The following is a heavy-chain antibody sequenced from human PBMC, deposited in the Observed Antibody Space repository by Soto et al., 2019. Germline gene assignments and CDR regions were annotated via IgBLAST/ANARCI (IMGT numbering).Heavy chain of an antibody. CDR3: ASLYCTNGVCYTTRGYYYYGMDV. D-gene: IGHD2-8*01. CDR1: GFTFRSYS. Sequence: GGSLRLSCVASGFTFRSYSMNWVRQAPGKGLEWVSVIYSGGSTYYADSVKGRFTISRDNSKNTLYLQMNSLRAEDTAVYYCASLYCTNGVCYTTRGYYYYGMDVWGQGTTVTVSS. J-gene: IGHJ6*02. CDR2: IYSGGST. V-gene: IGHV3-53*01.